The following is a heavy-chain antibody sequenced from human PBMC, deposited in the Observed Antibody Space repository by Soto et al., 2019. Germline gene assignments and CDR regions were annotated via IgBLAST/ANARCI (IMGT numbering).Heavy chain of an antibody. Sequence: QVQLVESGGGVVQPGRSLRLSCAASGFTFSSYGMHGVRQAPGKGLEWVAVIWYDGSNKYYADSVKGRFTISRDNSKNTLYLQMNSLRAEDTAVYYCARAIGDDYYDSSGDLDYWGQGTLVTVSS. J-gene: IGHJ4*02. CDR2: IWYDGSNK. D-gene: IGHD3-22*01. CDR3: ARAIGDDYYDSSGDLDY. CDR1: GFTFSSYG. V-gene: IGHV3-33*01.